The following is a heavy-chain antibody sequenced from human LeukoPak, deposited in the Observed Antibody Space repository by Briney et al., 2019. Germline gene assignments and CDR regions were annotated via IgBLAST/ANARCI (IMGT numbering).Heavy chain of an antibody. D-gene: IGHD2-2*01. CDR3: ARTHGSSTSCYDGYFQH. J-gene: IGHJ1*01. V-gene: IGHV3-30*01. CDR2: ISYDGSNK. Sequence: GRSLRLSCAASGFTFSSYAMHWVRQAPGKGLEWVAVISYDGSNKYYADSVKGRFTISRDNSKNTLYLQMNSLRAEDTAVYYCARTHGSSTSCYDGYFQHWGQGTLVTVSS. CDR1: GFTFSSYA.